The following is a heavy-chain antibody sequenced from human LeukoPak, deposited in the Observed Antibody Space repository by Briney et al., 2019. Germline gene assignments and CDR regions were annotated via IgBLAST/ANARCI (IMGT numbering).Heavy chain of an antibody. D-gene: IGHD2-15*01. CDR1: GYTFTSYD. Sequence: GASVKVSCKASGYTFTSYDINWVRQAPGQGLEWMGWMNPNSGNTGYAQKFQGRVTMTRNTSISTAYMELSSLRSEDTAVYYCARVRWPYYYYYMDVWGKGTTVTVSS. V-gene: IGHV1-8*01. CDR2: MNPNSGNT. J-gene: IGHJ6*03. CDR3: ARVRWPYYYYYMDV.